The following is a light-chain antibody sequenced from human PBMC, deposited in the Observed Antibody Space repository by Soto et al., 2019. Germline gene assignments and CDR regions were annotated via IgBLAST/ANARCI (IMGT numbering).Light chain of an antibody. Sequence: DIQLTQSPASLSASVGDRVTITCQASQDINNYVIWYQQKPGKAPDLLIYDASTLGTGVSSRFSGNGSGTDFSVTINNLQPQDTATYYCQQYDVVPCTFGQGTKLEIK. V-gene: IGKV1-33*01. J-gene: IGKJ2*02. CDR1: QDINNY. CDR3: QQYDVVPCT. CDR2: DAS.